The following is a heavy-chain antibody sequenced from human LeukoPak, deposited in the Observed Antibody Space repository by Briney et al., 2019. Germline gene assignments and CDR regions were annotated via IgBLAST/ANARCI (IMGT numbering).Heavy chain of an antibody. CDR1: GFTFDDYA. D-gene: IGHD1-26*01. V-gene: IGHV3-9*01. Sequence: GGSLRLSCAASGFTFDDYAMHWVRQAPGKGLEWVSGISWNSGSIGYADSVKGRFTISRDNSKNTLYLQMNSLRAEDTAVYYCAREKDSAWRELRAFDIWGQGTMVTVSS. CDR2: ISWNSGSI. J-gene: IGHJ3*02. CDR3: AREKDSAWRELRAFDI.